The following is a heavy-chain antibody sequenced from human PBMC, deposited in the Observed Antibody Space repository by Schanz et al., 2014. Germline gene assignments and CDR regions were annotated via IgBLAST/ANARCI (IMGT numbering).Heavy chain of an antibody. Sequence: QVQLVQSGAEVKRPGASVKVSCKASTYTFTINSISWVRQAPGQGLEWMGRISTYNGDTDYAQKFQDRVTMTTDTYTSAAYMELRSLRSDDTAVYYCARDNRLAVLVAAHRGYYYGMDVWGQGTTVAVSS. CDR1: TYTFTINS. CDR2: ISTYNGDT. D-gene: IGHD2-15*01. J-gene: IGHJ6*02. CDR3: ARDNRLAVLVAAHRGYYYGMDV. V-gene: IGHV1-18*04.